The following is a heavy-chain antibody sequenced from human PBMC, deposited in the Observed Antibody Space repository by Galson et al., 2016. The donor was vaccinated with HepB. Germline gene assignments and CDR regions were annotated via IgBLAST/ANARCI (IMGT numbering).Heavy chain of an antibody. CDR1: GFTLDHYA. Sequence: SLRLSCAASGFTLDHYAMHWVRQAPGKGLEWVSGISWNSGSIGYADSVKGRFTTSRDNDKNSLYLQMNSLRAGDTALYYCAKDSGAYYYDSSGYRRNAFDIWGQGTMVTVSS. CDR3: AKDSGAYYYDSSGYRRNAFDI. J-gene: IGHJ3*02. V-gene: IGHV3-9*01. D-gene: IGHD3-22*01. CDR2: ISWNSGSI.